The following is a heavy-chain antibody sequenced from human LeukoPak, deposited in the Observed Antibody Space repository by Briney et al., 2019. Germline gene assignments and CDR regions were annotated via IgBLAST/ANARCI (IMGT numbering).Heavy chain of an antibody. CDR2: IYHSGST. Sequence: SETLSLTCTVSGVSISSGGYYWSWIRQPPGKGLEWIGHIYHSGSTYYNPSLKSRVTISVDRSKNQFSLKLSSVTAADTAVYYCARTDYVHPHFDYWGQGTLVTVSS. CDR1: GVSISSGGYY. V-gene: IGHV4-30-2*01. J-gene: IGHJ4*02. CDR3: ARTDYVHPHFDY. D-gene: IGHD4-17*01.